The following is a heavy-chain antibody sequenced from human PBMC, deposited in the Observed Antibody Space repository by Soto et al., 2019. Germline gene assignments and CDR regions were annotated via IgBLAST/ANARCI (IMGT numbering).Heavy chain of an antibody. CDR3: ERLSGYATFDY. Sequence: SETLSLTCTVSGGSISSYYWSWIRQPPGKGLEWIGYIYYSGSTNYNPSLKSRVTISVDTSKNQFSLKLSSVTAADTAVYYCERLSGYATFDYWGQGTLVTVSS. V-gene: IGHV4-59*08. CDR1: GGSISSYY. CDR2: IYYSGST. D-gene: IGHD5-12*01. J-gene: IGHJ4*02.